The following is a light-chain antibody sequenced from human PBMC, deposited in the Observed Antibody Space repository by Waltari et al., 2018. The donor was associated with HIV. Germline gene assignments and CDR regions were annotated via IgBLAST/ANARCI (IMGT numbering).Light chain of an antibody. J-gene: IGLJ3*02. Sequence: QAVVTQEPSLTVSPGGTVTLTCGSSTGAVTSGHYPYWFHQKPGQAPRKLIYDTSKKHSWTPSRFSGSLLGGKAALTLSGAQSEDEAEYYCLLSYSGARVFGGGTKLTVL. CDR2: DTS. V-gene: IGLV7-46*01. CDR3: LLSYSGARV. CDR1: TGAVTSGHY.